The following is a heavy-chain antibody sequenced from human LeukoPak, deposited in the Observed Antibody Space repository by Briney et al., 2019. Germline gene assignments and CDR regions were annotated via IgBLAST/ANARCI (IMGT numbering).Heavy chain of an antibody. CDR3: ARRHSSGWYPLDY. Sequence: GESLRLSCAASGFTFSSYSMKWVREARGKGVEWVSSISSSSTYIFYADSVQGRFTISTDNAKNSLYLQMNSLRAEDTAVYYCARRHSSGWYPLDYWGQGTLVTVSS. D-gene: IGHD6-19*01. CDR2: ISSSSTYI. V-gene: IGHV3-21*01. J-gene: IGHJ4*02. CDR1: GFTFSSYS.